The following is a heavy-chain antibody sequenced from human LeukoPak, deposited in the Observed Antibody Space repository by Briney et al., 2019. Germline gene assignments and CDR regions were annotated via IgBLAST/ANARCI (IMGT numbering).Heavy chain of an antibody. Sequence: GRSLRLSCAASGFTFSSYGMHWVRQAPGKGLEWVAVIWYDGSNKYYADSVKGRFTISRDNSKNTLYLQMNSLRAEDTAVYYCVGVAPYGDYEDHWGQGTLVTVSS. J-gene: IGHJ4*02. CDR2: IWYDGSNK. V-gene: IGHV3-33*01. D-gene: IGHD4-17*01. CDR3: VGVAPYGDYEDH. CDR1: GFTFSSYG.